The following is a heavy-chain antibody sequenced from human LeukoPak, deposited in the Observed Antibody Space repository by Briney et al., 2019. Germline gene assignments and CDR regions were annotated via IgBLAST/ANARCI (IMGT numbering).Heavy chain of an antibody. CDR1: GFSFNRCL. J-gene: IGHJ4*02. Sequence: PGGSLRLSCAASGFSFNRCLMHWVRQVPGKGLVWVSRINSDGSTTNYADSVKGRFTISRDNTKSMMYLQMNSLSVEDTAVYYCARGGDGSNSLINYWGQGTLVTVSS. D-gene: IGHD5-24*01. V-gene: IGHV3-74*01. CDR2: INSDGSTT. CDR3: ARGGDGSNSLINY.